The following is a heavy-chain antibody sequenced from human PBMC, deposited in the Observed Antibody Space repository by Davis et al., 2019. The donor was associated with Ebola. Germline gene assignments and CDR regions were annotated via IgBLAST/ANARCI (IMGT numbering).Heavy chain of an antibody. V-gene: IGHV3-48*03. CDR1: GFTFSSYE. D-gene: IGHD2-2*01. Sequence: GGSLRLSCAASGFTFSSYEMNWVRQAPGKGLEWVSYISSGGSTIYYADSVKGRFTISRDNAKNSLYLQMNSLRAEDTAVYYCARDEGCSSTSCFIYYYYGMDVWGQGTTVTVSS. CDR3: ARDEGCSSTSCFIYYYYGMDV. J-gene: IGHJ6*02. CDR2: ISSGGSTI.